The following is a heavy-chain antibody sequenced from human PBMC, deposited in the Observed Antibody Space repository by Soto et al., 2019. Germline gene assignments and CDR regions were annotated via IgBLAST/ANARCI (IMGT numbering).Heavy chain of an antibody. CDR1: GGSISSYY. Sequence: PSETLSLTCTVSGGSISSYYWSWIRQPPGKGLEWIGYIYYSGSTNYNPSLKSRVTISVDTSKNQFSLKLSSVTAADTAVYYCAKGDWHRPNNNWFDPWGQGTLVTVSS. CDR3: AKGDWHRPNNNWFDP. CDR2: IYYSGST. D-gene: IGHD2-21*01. V-gene: IGHV4-59*08. J-gene: IGHJ5*02.